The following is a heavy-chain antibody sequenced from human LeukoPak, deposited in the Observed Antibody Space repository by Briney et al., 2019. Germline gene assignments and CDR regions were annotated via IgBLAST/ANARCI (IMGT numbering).Heavy chain of an antibody. D-gene: IGHD6-19*01. CDR3: AREFNGGWYVMSDY. J-gene: IGHJ4*02. V-gene: IGHV3-48*02. Sequence: PGGSLRLSCAASGFTFSSYSMNWVRQAPGKGLEWVSYISSSSSTIYYADSVKGRFTISRDNAKNSLYLQMNSLRDEDTAVYYCAREFNGGWYVMSDYWGQGTLVTVSS. CDR2: ISSSSSTI. CDR1: GFTFSSYS.